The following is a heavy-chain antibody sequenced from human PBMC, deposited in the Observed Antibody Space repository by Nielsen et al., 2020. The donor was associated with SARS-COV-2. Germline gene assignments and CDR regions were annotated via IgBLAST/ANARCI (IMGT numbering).Heavy chain of an antibody. Sequence: SETLSLTCTVSGGSISRSTYYWGWIRQPPGEGLEWIGDVNHSGSTNYHPSLKSRVTISVDTSKYQFSLKLNSVTAADTAVYYCARGARHCSGGSCYLPLVYFDYWGQGTLVTVSS. J-gene: IGHJ4*02. CDR3: ARGARHCSGGSCYLPLVYFDY. D-gene: IGHD2-15*01. CDR1: GGSISRSTYY. V-gene: IGHV4-39*07. CDR2: VNHSGST.